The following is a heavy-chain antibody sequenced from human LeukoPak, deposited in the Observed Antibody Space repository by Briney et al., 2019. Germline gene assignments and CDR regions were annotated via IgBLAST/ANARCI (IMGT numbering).Heavy chain of an antibody. CDR2: IWYDGSNK. V-gene: IGHV3-33*01. CDR3: ARLEYSGYGFDY. J-gene: IGHJ4*02. CDR1: GFTFSSYG. Sequence: GRSLRLSCAASGFTFSSYGMHWVRQAPGKGLEWVAVIWYDGSNKYYADPVKRQFTSSRDNSHNTLSLQMDSVRAEDTAVYYGARLEYSGYGFDYWVQGTLVSVSS. D-gene: IGHD5-12*01.